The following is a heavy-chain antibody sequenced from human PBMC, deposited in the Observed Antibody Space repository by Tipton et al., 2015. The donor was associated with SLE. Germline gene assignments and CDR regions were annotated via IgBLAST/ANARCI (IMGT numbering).Heavy chain of an antibody. Sequence: TLSLTCTVSGGSISSSSYYWGWIRQPPGKGLEWIGSIYYSGSTYSNPSLKSRVTISVDTSKNQFSLKLSSVTAADTAVYYCATWRGYDFWTGYSPYYFDYWGQGTLVAVSS. CDR2: IYYSGST. CDR1: GGSISSSSYY. V-gene: IGHV4-39*07. D-gene: IGHD3-3*01. J-gene: IGHJ4*02. CDR3: ATWRGYDFWTGYSPYYFDY.